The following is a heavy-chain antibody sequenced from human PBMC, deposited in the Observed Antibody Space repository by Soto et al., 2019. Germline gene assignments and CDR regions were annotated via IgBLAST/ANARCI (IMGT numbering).Heavy chain of an antibody. V-gene: IGHV3-23*01. Sequence: DVQLLDSGGDLVQPVGSLRLSCAAYGFIFSNYAMSWVRQAPGKGLEWVSSITSSGSGTNYADSVKGRFTISRDNSMSTRFLQMRSLRAEDTAIYYCVKSPASIKTFDYWGQGTLVTVSS. CDR1: GFIFSNYA. D-gene: IGHD2-2*01. CDR2: ITSSGSGT. CDR3: VKSPASIKTFDY. J-gene: IGHJ4*02.